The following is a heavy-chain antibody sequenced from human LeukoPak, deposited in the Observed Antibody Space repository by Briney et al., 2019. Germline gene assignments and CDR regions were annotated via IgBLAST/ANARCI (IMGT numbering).Heavy chain of an antibody. D-gene: IGHD3-16*02. V-gene: IGHV3-23*01. CDR1: GFTFSSYA. CDR3: AKDHSYDYVWGGYLKGLPFDY. J-gene: IGHJ4*02. CDR2: ITGSGGSGIST. Sequence: PGGSLRLSCAASGFTFSSYAMAWVRQAPGKGLEWVSAITGSGGSGISTYYLDSVKGRFTISRDNSKNTLYLQMNSLRAEDTAVYYCAKDHSYDYVWGGYLKGLPFDYWGQGTLVTVSS.